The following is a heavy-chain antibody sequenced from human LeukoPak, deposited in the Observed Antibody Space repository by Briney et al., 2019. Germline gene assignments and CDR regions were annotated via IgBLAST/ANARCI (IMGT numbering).Heavy chain of an antibody. D-gene: IGHD5-12*01. CDR1: GFTFSDYY. V-gene: IGHV3-11*06. Sequence: GGSLRLSCAASGFTFSDYYMSWIRQAPGKGLEWVSYIASSSSYTNYADSVKGRFTISRDNAKNPLYLQMNSLRAEDTAVYYCARAIEATRRSTGTCNYFDYWGQGTLVTVSS. CDR2: IASSSSYT. CDR3: ARAIEATRRSTGTCNYFDY. J-gene: IGHJ4*02.